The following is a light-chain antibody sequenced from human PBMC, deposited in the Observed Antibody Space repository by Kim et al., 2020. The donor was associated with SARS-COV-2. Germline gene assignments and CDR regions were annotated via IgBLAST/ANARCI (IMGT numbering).Light chain of an antibody. Sequence: SSELTQDPAVSVALGQTVRITCQGDSLRTYYASWYQQKPGQAPILVIYGKNNRPSGIPDRFSGSSSGNPASLTVTGAQAVDEADYYCNSRDKSGDHVVFG. J-gene: IGLJ2*01. CDR3: NSRDKSGDHVV. CDR2: GKN. V-gene: IGLV3-19*01. CDR1: SLRTYY.